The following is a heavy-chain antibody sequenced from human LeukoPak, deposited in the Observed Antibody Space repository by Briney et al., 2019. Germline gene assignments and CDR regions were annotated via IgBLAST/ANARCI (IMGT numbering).Heavy chain of an antibody. CDR1: GFTFSSYA. D-gene: IGHD5-24*01. V-gene: IGHV3-30*04. Sequence: GGSLRLSCAASGFTFSSYAMHWVRQAPGKGLEWVTIISYDGSKKYYADYVKGRFTISRDNSKNTLYLQMNSPRAEDTAVYYCARNFRDGYNNSFDYWGQGTLVTVSS. J-gene: IGHJ4*02. CDR3: ARNFRDGYNNSFDY. CDR2: ISYDGSKK.